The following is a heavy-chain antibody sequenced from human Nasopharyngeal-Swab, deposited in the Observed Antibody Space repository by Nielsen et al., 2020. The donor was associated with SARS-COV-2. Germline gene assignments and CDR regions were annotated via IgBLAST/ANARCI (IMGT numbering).Heavy chain of an antibody. V-gene: IGHV3-66*03. CDR3: ARDIVPAAINYYYAMDV. CDR1: GFTVSTNY. D-gene: IGHD2-2*01. J-gene: IGHJ6*02. CDR2: IYRCGGT. Sequence: GGSLRLSCAASGFTVSTNYRSWVRQAPGKGLEWVSLIYRCGGTYYADSVKGRFTISRDNSKNTLYLQMNSLRAEDTAVYYCARDIVPAAINYYYAMDVWGQGTTVTVSS.